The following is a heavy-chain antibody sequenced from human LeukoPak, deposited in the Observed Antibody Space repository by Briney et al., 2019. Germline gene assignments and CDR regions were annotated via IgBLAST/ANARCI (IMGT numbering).Heavy chain of an antibody. CDR2: IYYSGST. CDR3: ARQERVLRYFDWSGNWFDP. V-gene: IGHV4-39*01. D-gene: IGHD3-9*01. Sequence: PSETLSLTCTVSDGSISSSSYYWGWIRQPPGKGLEWIGSIYYSGSTYYNPSLKSRVTISVDTSKNQFSLKLSSVTAADTAVYYCARQERVLRYFDWSGNWFDPWGQGTLVTVSS. CDR1: DGSISSSSYY. J-gene: IGHJ5*02.